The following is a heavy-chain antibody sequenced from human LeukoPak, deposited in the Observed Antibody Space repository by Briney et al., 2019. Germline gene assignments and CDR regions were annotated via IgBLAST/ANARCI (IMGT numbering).Heavy chain of an antibody. J-gene: IGHJ5*02. CDR3: ARDRWELPNWFDP. CDR1: GGTFSSYA. D-gene: IGHD1-26*01. CDR2: IIPILGIA. Sequence: ASVKVSCKASGGTFSSYAISWVRQAPGQGLEWMGRIIPILGIANYAQKFQGRVTITADKSTSTAYMELSSLRSEDTAVYYCARDRWELPNWFDPWGQGTLVTVSS. V-gene: IGHV1-69*04.